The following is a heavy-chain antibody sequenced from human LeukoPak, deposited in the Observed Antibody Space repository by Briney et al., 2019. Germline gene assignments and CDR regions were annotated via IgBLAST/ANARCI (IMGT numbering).Heavy chain of an antibody. V-gene: IGHV1-8*01. CDR3: AREDGGGSPHSNWFDP. D-gene: IGHD1-26*01. Sequence: ASVKVSCKASGYTFTSYDINWVRQATGQGLEWMGWMNPNSGNTGYAQKFQGRVTMTRNTSISTAYMELSSLRSEDTAVYYCAREDGGGSPHSNWFDPWGQGTLVTVSS. J-gene: IGHJ5*02. CDR2: MNPNSGNT. CDR1: GYTFTSYD.